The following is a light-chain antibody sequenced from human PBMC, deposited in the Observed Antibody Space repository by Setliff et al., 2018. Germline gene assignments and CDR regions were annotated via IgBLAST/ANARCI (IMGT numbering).Light chain of an antibody. V-gene: IGLV3-21*03. CDR2: DDS. J-gene: IGLJ1*01. CDR1: NIGDKS. CDR3: QVWDPASDHRV. Sequence: YELAQPPSESVAPGKTARITCGGHNIGDKSVHWYQQKPGQAPVLVVYDDSDRPSGIPGRFSGSNSGNTATLTISRVEAGDEADYYCQVWDPASDHRVFGTGTKVTVL.